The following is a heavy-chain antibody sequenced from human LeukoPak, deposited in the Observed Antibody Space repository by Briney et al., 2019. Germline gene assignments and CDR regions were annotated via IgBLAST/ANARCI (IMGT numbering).Heavy chain of an antibody. J-gene: IGHJ4*02. CDR3: ARMGIAAVGAYYFDY. CDR2: ISRNSYT. D-gene: IGHD6-13*01. CDR1: GFTFSDYY. Sequence: GGSLRLSCAASGFTFSDYYMSWIRQAPGKGLEWVSYISRNSYTNYSDSVKGRFTISRDNAKNLLYLQMASLRAEDTAVYYCARMGIAAVGAYYFDYWGQGTLVAVSS. V-gene: IGHV3-11*06.